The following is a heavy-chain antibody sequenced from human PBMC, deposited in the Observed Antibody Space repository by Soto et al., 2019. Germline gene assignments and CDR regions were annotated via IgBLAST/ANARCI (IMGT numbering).Heavy chain of an antibody. D-gene: IGHD5-18*01. V-gene: IGHV4-30-4*01. Sequence: QTLSLTCTVSGGSISSGDYYWSWIRQPPGKGLEWIGYIYYSGSTYYNPSLKSRVTISVDTSKNQFSLKLSSVTAADTAVYYCARERGYSYGPYYYYGMDVWGQGTTVTVSS. CDR3: ARERGYSYGPYYYYGMDV. J-gene: IGHJ6*02. CDR2: IYYSGST. CDR1: GGSISSGDYY.